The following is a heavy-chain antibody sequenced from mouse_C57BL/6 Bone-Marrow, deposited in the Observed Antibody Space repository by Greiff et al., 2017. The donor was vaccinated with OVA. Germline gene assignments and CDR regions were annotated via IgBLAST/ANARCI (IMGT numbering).Heavy chain of an antibody. CDR3: ARAATVVPY. CDR1: GYTFTSYG. J-gene: IGHJ2*01. D-gene: IGHD1-1*01. Sequence: QVQLQQSGAELARPGASVKLSCKASGYTFTSYGISWVKQRPGQGLEWIGEIYPRSGNTYYNEKFKGKATLTADKSSSTAYMELRSLTSEDSAVYFCARAATVVPYWGQGTTLTVSS. V-gene: IGHV1-81*01. CDR2: IYPRSGNT.